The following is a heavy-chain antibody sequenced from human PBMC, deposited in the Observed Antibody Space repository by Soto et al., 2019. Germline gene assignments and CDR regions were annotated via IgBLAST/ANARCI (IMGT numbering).Heavy chain of an antibody. D-gene: IGHD2-15*01. CDR2: INPGNGDT. CDR1: GYTFISYA. J-gene: IGHJ4*02. V-gene: IGHV1-3*05. CDR3: PPGGGGSRY. Sequence: QVQLVQSGAEEKKPGASVKVSCKASGYTFISYAMHWVRQAPGQSLEWMGWINPGNGDTKYSQTLQGRVTLTRDTSASTAYRELASLSSDDTAVFYCPPGGGGSRYWAQGTLVTVSS.